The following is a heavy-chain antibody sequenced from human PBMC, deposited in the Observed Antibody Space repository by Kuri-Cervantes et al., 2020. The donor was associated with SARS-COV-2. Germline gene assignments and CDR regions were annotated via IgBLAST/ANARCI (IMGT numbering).Heavy chain of an antibody. V-gene: IGHV3-30*18. CDR3: AKGGGPGSYIPLDY. CDR2: ISYDGSNK. D-gene: IGHD1-26*01. CDR1: GFTFSSYG. Sequence: GGSLRLSCAASGFTFSSYGMHWVRQAPGKGLEWVAVISYDGSNKYYADSVEGRFTISRDNSKNTLYLQMNSLRAEDTAVYYCAKGGGPGSYIPLDYWGQGTLVTVSS. J-gene: IGHJ4*02.